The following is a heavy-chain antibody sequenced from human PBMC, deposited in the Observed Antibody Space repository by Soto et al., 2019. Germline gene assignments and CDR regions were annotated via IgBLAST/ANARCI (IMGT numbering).Heavy chain of an antibody. CDR2: ISSYNSNNGDT. CDR3: ARAELERGEVGYCGMDV. D-gene: IGHD2-15*01. V-gene: IGHV1-18*04. Sequence: ASVKVSCKTSGYTFSNYAISWVRQAPGQGLGWMGWISSYNSNNGDTKSAQMLQGRVTTTIDTSATTAYMELRSLRSDDTAVYYCARAELERGEVGYCGMDVWGQGTTVTVSS. J-gene: IGHJ6*02. CDR1: GYTFSNYA.